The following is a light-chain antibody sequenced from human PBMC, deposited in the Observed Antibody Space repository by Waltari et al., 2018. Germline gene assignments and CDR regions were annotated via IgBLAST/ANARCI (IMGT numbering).Light chain of an antibody. CDR1: QSISSS. Sequence: IVLTQSPATLSLSPGERATLSCRASQSISSSLAWYQQKPGQAPRLLIYDTSKRATVIPARFSGSGSGTDFTLSISRLEPEDFAVYYCQHRTTWPPSLTFGGGTRVEVK. V-gene: IGKV3-11*01. J-gene: IGKJ4*01. CDR2: DTS. CDR3: QHRTTWPPSLT.